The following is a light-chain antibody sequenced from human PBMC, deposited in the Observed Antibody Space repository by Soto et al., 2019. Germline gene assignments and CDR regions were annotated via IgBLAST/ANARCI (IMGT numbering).Light chain of an antibody. CDR2: DAS. V-gene: IGKV3-11*01. Sequence: EIVLTQSPATLSLSPGERATLYCRASESVSSYLAWYQQKPGQAPRLLIYDASNRATGIPARFSGSGSGTDFTLTISSLEPEDFAVYYCQQRSNWPPFTFGPGTKVDFK. CDR1: ESVSSY. CDR3: QQRSNWPPFT. J-gene: IGKJ3*01.